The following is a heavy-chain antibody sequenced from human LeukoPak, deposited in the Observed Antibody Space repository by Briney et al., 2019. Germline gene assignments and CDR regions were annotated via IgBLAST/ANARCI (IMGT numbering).Heavy chain of an antibody. Sequence: GGSLRLSCAASGFTFAGYGISWVRQAPGKGLEWVSFITTNGGRTSYADSVEGRFTISRDNPRNTLYMQMNSLRDEDTAVYYCAIMHGYYDGTGYWVQWGQGTLVTVSS. V-gene: IGHV3-23*01. J-gene: IGHJ1*01. D-gene: IGHD3-22*01. CDR3: AIMHGYYDGTGYWVQ. CDR2: ITTNGGRT. CDR1: GFTFAGYG.